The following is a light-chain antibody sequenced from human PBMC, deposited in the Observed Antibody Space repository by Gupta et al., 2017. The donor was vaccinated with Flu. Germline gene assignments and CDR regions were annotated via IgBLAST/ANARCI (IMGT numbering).Light chain of an antibody. Sequence: EIVLTQFPGTLSLSPGERATLSCRASQTVSNSYLAWYQQKAGQPPRLLMYGASTRATGIPDRFSGSGSGTDFTLNISRLEPEDFAVYYCQQYGNSPSYTFGQGTKLDIK. V-gene: IGKV3-20*01. CDR3: QQYGNSPSYT. CDR1: QTVSNSY. CDR2: GAS. J-gene: IGKJ2*01.